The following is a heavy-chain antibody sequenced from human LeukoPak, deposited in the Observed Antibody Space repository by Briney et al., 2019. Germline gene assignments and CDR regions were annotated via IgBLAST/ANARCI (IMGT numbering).Heavy chain of an antibody. CDR1: GFTFSSYS. V-gene: IGHV3-21*01. J-gene: IGHJ4*02. CDR3: ARDFSLQLFDY. Sequence: GGSLRLSCAASGFTFSSYSVNWVRQAPGKGLEWVSSISSFSYIYYADSVTGRFTISRDNAKNTLYLQMNSLRAEDTAVYYCARDFSLQLFDYWGQGTLVTVFS. CDR2: ISSFSYI. D-gene: IGHD5-24*01.